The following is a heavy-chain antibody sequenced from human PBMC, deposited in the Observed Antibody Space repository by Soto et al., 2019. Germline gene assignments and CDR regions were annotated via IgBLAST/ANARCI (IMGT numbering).Heavy chain of an antibody. CDR1: GFDFNTFG. Sequence: GGSLRLSCTTSGFDFNTFGMHWVRQAPGKGLEWVAAISDDTSRQDYINSVKGRFTISRDNSKSTVYLQMDSLRPEDTAVYYCAKDLRVYTRICYCDSWGQGTLVTVSS. D-gene: IGHD2-8*01. V-gene: IGHV3-30*18. J-gene: IGHJ4*02. CDR2: ISDDTSRQ. CDR3: AKDLRVYTRICYCDS.